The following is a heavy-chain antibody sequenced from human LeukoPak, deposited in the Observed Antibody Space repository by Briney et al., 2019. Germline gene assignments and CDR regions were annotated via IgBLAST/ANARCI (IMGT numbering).Heavy chain of an antibody. CDR1: GFTFSSYG. CDR2: IWYDGSNK. CDR3: ARHIVAVPAATSGMDV. J-gene: IGHJ6*04. D-gene: IGHD2-2*01. V-gene: IGHV3-33*01. Sequence: GRSLRLSCAASGFTFSSYGMHWVRQAPGKGLEWVAVIWYDGSNKYYADSVKGRFTISRDNSKNTLYLQMNSLRAEDTAVYYCARHIVAVPAATSGMDVWGKGTTVTVSS.